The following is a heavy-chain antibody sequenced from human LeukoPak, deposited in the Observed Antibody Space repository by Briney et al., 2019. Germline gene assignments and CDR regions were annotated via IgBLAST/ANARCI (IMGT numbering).Heavy chain of an antibody. D-gene: IGHD3-3*01. Sequence: PGRSLRLSCAASGFTFSSYAMHWVRQAPGKGLEWVALISYDGSNEYYADPAKGRFTVSRDNSKNTLYLQMNSLRAEDKAVYYCASDMSYSGYYIDYWGQGTLVTVSS. V-gene: IGHV3-30-3*01. CDR2: ISYDGSNE. CDR3: ASDMSYSGYYIDY. J-gene: IGHJ4*02. CDR1: GFTFSSYA.